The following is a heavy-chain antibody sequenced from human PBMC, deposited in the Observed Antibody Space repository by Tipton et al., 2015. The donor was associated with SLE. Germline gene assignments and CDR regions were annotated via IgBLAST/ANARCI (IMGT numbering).Heavy chain of an antibody. CDR1: GYTFTNYG. CDR3: ARDNSPDFDY. Sequence: QSGPEVKKPGASVKVSCKASGYTFTNYGISWVRQAPGQGLEWMGWISGDNDNTNYAQRLQGRVTMTRDTSISTAYMELSRLRSDDTAVYYCARDNSPDFDYWGQGTLVTVSS. D-gene: IGHD2/OR15-2a*01. V-gene: IGHV1-18*01. J-gene: IGHJ4*02. CDR2: ISGDNDNT.